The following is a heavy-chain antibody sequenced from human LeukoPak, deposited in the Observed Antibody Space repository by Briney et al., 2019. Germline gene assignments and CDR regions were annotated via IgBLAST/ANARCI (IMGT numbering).Heavy chain of an antibody. D-gene: IGHD1-26*01. Sequence: SETLSLTCTVSGGSIRSYYWSWIRQPPGKGLEWIGYMYYRGNTNYNPSLKSRVILSVDTSKNQFSLKLISVTVADTAIYYCARGQGATVPQVGKNWFDPWGQGTRVTVSS. J-gene: IGHJ5*02. CDR2: MYYRGNT. CDR1: GGSIRSYY. CDR3: ARGQGATVPQVGKNWFDP. V-gene: IGHV4-59*12.